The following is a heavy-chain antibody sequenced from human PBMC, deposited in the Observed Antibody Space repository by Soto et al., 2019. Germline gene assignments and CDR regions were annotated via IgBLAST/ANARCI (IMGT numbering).Heavy chain of an antibody. CDR1: GGSISSYY. V-gene: IGHV4-59*08. J-gene: IGHJ6*02. Sequence: QVQLQESGPGLVKPSETMSLSCTVSGGSISSYYWSWFRQSPGKRMEWIGYVHHSWGSSYNPSLQSRVAVSLDASKSQCSLKVTPVTAADSAVYYCARQGFGPLHGVGDVWGQGTTVTVSS. CDR3: ARQGFGPLHGVGDV. D-gene: IGHD3-10*01. CDR2: VHHSWGS.